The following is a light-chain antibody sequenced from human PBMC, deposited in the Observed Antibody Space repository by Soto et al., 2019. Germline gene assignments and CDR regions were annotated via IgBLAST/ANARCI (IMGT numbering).Light chain of an antibody. Sequence: EIVWKQSPATLYVSTGERATXSCRASQSVSSSLAWYQEKPGQAPRLLIYGASTRATGIPAWFSGSGSGTEFTLTISSLQSEDFAVYYCEQYNNWPLAFGGGTTLDI. CDR2: GAS. CDR3: EQYNNWPLA. CDR1: QSVSSS. V-gene: IGKV3-15*01. J-gene: IGKJ4*01.